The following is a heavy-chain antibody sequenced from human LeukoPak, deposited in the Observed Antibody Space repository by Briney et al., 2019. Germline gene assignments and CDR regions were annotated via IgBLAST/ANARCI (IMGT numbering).Heavy chain of an antibody. Sequence: KPSETLSLTCAVYGGSFSGYYWSWIRQPPGKGLEWIVEINHSGSTNYNPSLKSRVTISVDTSKNQFSLKLSSVTAADTAVYYCASRSYYGSGSPNNWFDPWGRGTLVTVSS. CDR1: GGSFSGYY. D-gene: IGHD3-10*01. J-gene: IGHJ5*02. CDR3: ASRSYYGSGSPNNWFDP. CDR2: INHSGST. V-gene: IGHV4-34*01.